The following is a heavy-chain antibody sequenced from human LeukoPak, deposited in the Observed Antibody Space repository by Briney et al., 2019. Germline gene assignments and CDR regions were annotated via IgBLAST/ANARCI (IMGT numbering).Heavy chain of an antibody. J-gene: IGHJ6*04. Sequence: GGSLRLSCAASGFTFDDYAMHWVRQAPGKDLEWASLISWDGGSTYYADSVKGRFTISRDNSKNSLYLQMNSLRAEDTALYYCAKDPSGSGSYYGMDVWGKGTTVTVSS. CDR2: ISWDGGST. D-gene: IGHD3-10*01. CDR1: GFTFDDYA. CDR3: AKDPSGSGSYYGMDV. V-gene: IGHV3-43D*04.